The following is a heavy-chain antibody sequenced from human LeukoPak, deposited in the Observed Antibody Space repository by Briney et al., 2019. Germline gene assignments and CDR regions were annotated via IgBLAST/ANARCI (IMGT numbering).Heavy chain of an antibody. CDR1: GGTFSSYA. CDR3: ARDGGLVDTAMVNYYYGMDV. D-gene: IGHD5-18*01. CDR2: IIPILGIA. V-gene: IGHV1-69*04. Sequence: SVKVSCKASGGTFSSYAISWVRQAPGQGLEWMGRIIPILGIANYAQKFQGRVTITADKSTSTAYMELSSLRSEDTAVYYCARDGGLVDTAMVNYYYGMDVWGQGTTVTVSS. J-gene: IGHJ6*02.